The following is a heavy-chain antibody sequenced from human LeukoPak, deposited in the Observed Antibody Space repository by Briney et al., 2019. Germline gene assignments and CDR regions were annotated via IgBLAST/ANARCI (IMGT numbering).Heavy chain of an antibody. CDR3: ASDLGSIYGDYGIPYTD. CDR2: IYSGGST. V-gene: IGHV3-66*02. J-gene: IGHJ4*02. CDR1: GFTVSSNY. D-gene: IGHD4-17*01. Sequence: GGSLRLSCAASGFTVSSNYMSWVRQAPGKGLGWVSVIYSGGSTYYADSVKGRFTISRDNSKNTLYLQMNSLRAEDTAVYYCASDLGSIYGDYGIPYTDWGQGTLVTVSS.